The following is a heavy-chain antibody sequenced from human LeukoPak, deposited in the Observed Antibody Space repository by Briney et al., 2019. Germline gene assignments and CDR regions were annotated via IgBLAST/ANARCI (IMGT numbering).Heavy chain of an antibody. Sequence: PSETLSLTCTVSGGSMSSFYWTWIRQPPGKGLEWIAYIYYSGSTNYNPSLKSRVTMSVDTSKNQFSLKLSSVTAADTAVYYCARTMGYYYGSGSYVWFDPWGQGTLVTVSS. J-gene: IGHJ5*02. CDR2: IYYSGST. CDR3: ARTMGYYYGSGSYVWFDP. D-gene: IGHD3-10*01. CDR1: GGSMSSFY. V-gene: IGHV4-59*12.